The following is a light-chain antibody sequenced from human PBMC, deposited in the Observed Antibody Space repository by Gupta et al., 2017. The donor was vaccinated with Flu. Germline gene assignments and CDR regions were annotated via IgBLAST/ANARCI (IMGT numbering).Light chain of an antibody. Sequence: DIQMTQSPSSLSASVGDRVTITCRASQSISSYLNWYQQTPGKAPKFLIYSASNLQNGVSSRFSGSGSGTDFTLTISNLQPEDFATYYCQQSDTTPITFGGGTKVEIK. J-gene: IGKJ4*01. CDR1: QSISSY. CDR2: SAS. CDR3: QQSDTTPIT. V-gene: IGKV1-39*01.